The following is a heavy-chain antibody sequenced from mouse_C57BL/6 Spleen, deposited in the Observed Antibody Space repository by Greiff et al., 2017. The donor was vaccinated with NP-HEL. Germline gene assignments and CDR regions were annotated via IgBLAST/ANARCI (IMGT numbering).Heavy chain of an antibody. CDR2: IDPSDSET. Sequence: QVQLQQPGAELVRPGSSVKLSCKASGYTFTSYWMHWVKQRPIQGLEWIGNIDPSDSETHYNQKFKDKATLTVDKSSSTAYMQLSSLTSEDSAVYYCARSYDGYWYFDVWGTGTTVTVSS. CDR1: GYTFTSYW. CDR3: ARSYDGYWYFDV. V-gene: IGHV1-52*01. J-gene: IGHJ1*03. D-gene: IGHD2-3*01.